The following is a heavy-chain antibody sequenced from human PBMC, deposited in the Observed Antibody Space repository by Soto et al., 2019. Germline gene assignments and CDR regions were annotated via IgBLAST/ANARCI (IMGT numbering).Heavy chain of an antibody. CDR1: GFTFSSYA. J-gene: IGHJ3*02. Sequence: QVQLVESGGGVVQPGRSPRLSCAASGFTFSSYAMHWVRQAPGKGLEWVAVISYDGSNKYYADSVKGRFTISRDNSKNTLYLQMNSLRAEDTAVYYCARDQGGCSGGSCYPDAFDIWGQGTMVTVSS. V-gene: IGHV3-30-3*01. CDR2: ISYDGSNK. CDR3: ARDQGGCSGGSCYPDAFDI. D-gene: IGHD2-15*01.